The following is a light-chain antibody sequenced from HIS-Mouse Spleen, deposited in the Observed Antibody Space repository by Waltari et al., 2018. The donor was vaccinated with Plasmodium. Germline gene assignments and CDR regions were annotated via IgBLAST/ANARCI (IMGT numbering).Light chain of an antibody. CDR2: EDS. CDR1: ALPKKY. V-gene: IGLV3-10*01. J-gene: IGLJ3*02. Sequence: SYELTQPPSVSVSPGQTARITCSGDALPKKYAYWYQQKSGQAPVLVIYEDSKRPSGIPEGFSGSSSGTMAPWTISGAQVEDEADYFCYSTDSSGNHRVFGGGTKLTVL. CDR3: YSTDSSGNHRV.